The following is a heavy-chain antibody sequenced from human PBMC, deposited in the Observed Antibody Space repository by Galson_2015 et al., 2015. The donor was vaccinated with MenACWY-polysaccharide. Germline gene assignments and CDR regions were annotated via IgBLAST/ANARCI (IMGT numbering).Heavy chain of an antibody. CDR3: ARVDCGSDDCFLIDY. Sequence: SVKVSCKVSGYIFTSHNMHWVRQAPGQGLEWMGWINTGNGNTKYSQNFQGRVTITSDTSASTAYMELSSLRSEDTAVYYCARVDCGSDDCFLIDYWGQGTLVTVSS. J-gene: IGHJ4*02. CDR2: INTGNGNT. D-gene: IGHD2-21*01. CDR1: GYIFTSHN. V-gene: IGHV1-3*04.